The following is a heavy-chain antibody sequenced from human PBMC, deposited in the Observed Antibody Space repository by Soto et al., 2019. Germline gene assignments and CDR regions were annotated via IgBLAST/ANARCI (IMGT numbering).Heavy chain of an antibody. Sequence: EVQLLESGGGLVQPGGSLRLSCAASGFTFSSYAMSWVRQASGKGLEWVSAISGSGGSTYYADSVKGRFTISRDNSKNTLFLQMNSLRAEDTAVYYCAKKVAGSEPFQHWGQGTLVTVSS. CDR3: AKKVAGSEPFQH. CDR1: GFTFSSYA. V-gene: IGHV3-23*01. D-gene: IGHD6-19*01. J-gene: IGHJ1*01. CDR2: ISGSGGST.